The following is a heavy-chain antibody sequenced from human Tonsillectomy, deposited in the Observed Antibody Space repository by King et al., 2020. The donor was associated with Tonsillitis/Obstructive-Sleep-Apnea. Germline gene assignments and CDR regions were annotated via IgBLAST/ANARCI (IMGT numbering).Heavy chain of an antibody. Sequence: VQLQESGPGLVKPSETLSLTCTVSGGSISSYYWSWIRQPPGKGLEWIGYIYYSGSTNYNPSLKSRVTISVDTSKNQFSLKLSSVTAADTAVYYCAGEDYYDSSGYYYFIGYWGQGTLVTVSS. CDR1: GGSISSYY. CDR3: AGEDYYDSSGYYYFIGY. CDR2: IYYSGST. D-gene: IGHD3-22*01. J-gene: IGHJ4*02. V-gene: IGHV4-59*01.